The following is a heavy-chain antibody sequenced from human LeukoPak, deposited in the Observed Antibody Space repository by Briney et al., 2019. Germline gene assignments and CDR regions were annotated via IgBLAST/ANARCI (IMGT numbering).Heavy chain of an antibody. V-gene: IGHV3-30*18. CDR2: ISYDGSNK. D-gene: IGHD6-19*01. Sequence: GGSLRLSCAASGFTFSSYGMHWVRQAPGKGLEWVAVISYDGSNKYYADSVKGRFTISRDNSKNTLYLQKNSLRAEDTAVYYCANTVGIAVDDAFDIWGQGTMVTVSS. CDR1: GFTFSSYG. J-gene: IGHJ3*02. CDR3: ANTVGIAVDDAFDI.